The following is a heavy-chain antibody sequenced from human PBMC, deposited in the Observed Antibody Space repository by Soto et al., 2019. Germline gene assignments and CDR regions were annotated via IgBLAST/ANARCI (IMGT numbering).Heavy chain of an antibody. D-gene: IGHD3-22*01. Sequence: PVGSLRLSCAASGFTFSSYAMSWVRQAPGKGLEWVSAISGSGGSTYYADSVKGRFTISRDNSKNTLYRQMNSLRAEDTAVYYCAKAAPSLYYYDSSGQHYWGQGTLVTVSS. CDR3: AKAAPSLYYYDSSGQHY. CDR1: GFTFSSYA. V-gene: IGHV3-23*01. J-gene: IGHJ4*02. CDR2: ISGSGGST.